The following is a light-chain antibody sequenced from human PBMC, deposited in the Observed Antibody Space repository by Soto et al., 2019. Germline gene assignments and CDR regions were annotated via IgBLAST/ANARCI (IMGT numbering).Light chain of an antibody. J-gene: IGKJ5*01. CDR3: QQYGSSPIT. Sequence: IVLTQSPATLSLSPGERAALSCRASQSVSTSLAWYQHKPGQAPRLIIYDASKRAPGIPARFSGSGSGTDFTLTISRLEPEDFAVYYCQQYGSSPITFGQGTRLEIK. CDR2: DAS. CDR1: QSVSTS. V-gene: IGKV3-20*01.